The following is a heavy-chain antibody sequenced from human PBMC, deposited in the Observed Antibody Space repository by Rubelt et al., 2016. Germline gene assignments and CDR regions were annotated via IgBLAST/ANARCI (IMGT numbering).Heavy chain of an antibody. J-gene: IGHJ3*02. CDR2: ISGNGRST. V-gene: IGHV3-23*01. D-gene: IGHD6-19*01. Sequence: KSQRGGLEWVSLISGNGRSTYDADSVKGRFTISRDNSRNMLYLQMNNLRAEDTAVYYCATTNLYSSGWYSPLSAFDIWGQGTMVTVSS. CDR3: ATTNLYSSGWYSPLSAFDI.